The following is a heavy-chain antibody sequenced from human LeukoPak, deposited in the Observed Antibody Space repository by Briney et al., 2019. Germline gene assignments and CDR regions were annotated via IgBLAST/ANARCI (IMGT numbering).Heavy chain of an antibody. CDR2: IWYDGSNK. D-gene: IGHD2-21*02. J-gene: IGHJ4*02. CDR1: GFTFSSYG. V-gene: IGHV3-33*01. CDR3: ARDPYPLHCGGDCYYFDY. Sequence: GGSLRLSCAAPGFTFSSYGMHWVRQAPGKGLEWVAVIWYDGSNKYYADSVKGRFTISRDNSKNTLYLQMNSLRAEDTAVYYCARDPYPLHCGGDCYYFDYWGQGTLVTVSS.